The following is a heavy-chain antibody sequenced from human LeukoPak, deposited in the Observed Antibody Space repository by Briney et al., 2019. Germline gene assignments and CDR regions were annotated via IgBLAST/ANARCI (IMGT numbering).Heavy chain of an antibody. CDR1: GGSISSYY. J-gene: IGHJ4*02. V-gene: IGHV4-59*01. CDR2: IYYSGST. CDR3: ARGLKGSYSFFDY. D-gene: IGHD3-10*01. Sequence: PSETLSLTCTVSGGSISSYYWSWIRQPPGKGLEWIGYIYYSGSTNYNPSLKSRVTISVDTSKNQFSLKLSSVTAADTAVYYCARGLKGSYSFFDYWGQGTLVTVSS.